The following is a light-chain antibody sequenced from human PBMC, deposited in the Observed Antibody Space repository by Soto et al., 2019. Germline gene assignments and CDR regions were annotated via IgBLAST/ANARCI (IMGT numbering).Light chain of an antibody. CDR2: AAS. Sequence: DIQSTQSPSLLSVSVGDRVTIACRASHGIATNLAWYRQSLGKGPDLLIYAASTLQRGAPSRFSGSGSGAEFTLTISSLQPEDFATYYCQQLDSYPYTFGQGTKVDIK. CDR1: HGIATN. CDR3: QQLDSYPYT. V-gene: IGKV1-9*01. J-gene: IGKJ2*01.